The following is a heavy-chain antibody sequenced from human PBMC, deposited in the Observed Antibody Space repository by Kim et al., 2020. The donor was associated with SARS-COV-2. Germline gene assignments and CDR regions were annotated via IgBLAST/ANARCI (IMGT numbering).Heavy chain of an antibody. CDR3: ARHQSSGWYWGYAFDI. J-gene: IGHJ3*02. Sequence: SETLSLTCTVSGGSISSSSYYWGWIRQPPGKGLEWIGSIYYSGSTYYNPSLKSRVTISLDTSKNQFSLKLSSVTAADTAVYYCARHQSSGWYWGYAFDIWGQGTMVTVSS. D-gene: IGHD6-19*01. CDR1: GGSISSSSYY. CDR2: IYYSGST. V-gene: IGHV4-39*01.